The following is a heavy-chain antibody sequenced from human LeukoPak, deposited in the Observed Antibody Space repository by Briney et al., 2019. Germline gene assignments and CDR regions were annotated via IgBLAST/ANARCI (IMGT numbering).Heavy chain of an antibody. Sequence: PGVPLRLSCAASGFTYSHYRMHWVREAPGKGLEGVAVIWFDGGKIHYPDSVKGRFTISRDNSKNTLYLQMDSLRADDTAVYYCVRGSGGDGYSYWGDYWGQGTLVTVSP. D-gene: IGHD5-24*01. CDR3: VRGSGGDGYSYWGDY. J-gene: IGHJ4*02. CDR2: IWFDGGKI. CDR1: GFTYSHYR. V-gene: IGHV3-33*01.